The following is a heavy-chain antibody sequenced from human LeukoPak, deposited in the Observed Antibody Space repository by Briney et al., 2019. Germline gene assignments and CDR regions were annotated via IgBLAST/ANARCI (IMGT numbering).Heavy chain of an antibody. CDR3: ATADLVGARYFDY. J-gene: IGHJ4*02. D-gene: IGHD1-26*01. CDR2: IIPIFGTA. CDR1: GGTFSSYA. Sequence: SVKVSCKASGGTFSSYAISWVRQAPGQGLEWMGGIIPIFGTANYAQKFQGRVTITADKSTSTAYMELSSLRSEDTAVYYCATADLVGARYFDYWGQGTLVTVSS. V-gene: IGHV1-69*06.